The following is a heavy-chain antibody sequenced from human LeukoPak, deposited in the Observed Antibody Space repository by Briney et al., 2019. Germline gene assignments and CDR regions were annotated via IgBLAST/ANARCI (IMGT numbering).Heavy chain of an antibody. J-gene: IGHJ4*02. CDR1: GFTFSSYA. D-gene: IGHD6-19*01. CDR2: ISASGGIT. CDR3: AKVAGRTSRDYFDY. V-gene: IGHV3-23*01. Sequence: GGSLRLSCAASGFTFSSYAMSWVRQAPGKGLEWVSTISASGGITYYADSVKGRFTISRDNSKNTLYLQMNSLRAEDTAVYYCAKVAGRTSRDYFDYWGQGTLVTVSS.